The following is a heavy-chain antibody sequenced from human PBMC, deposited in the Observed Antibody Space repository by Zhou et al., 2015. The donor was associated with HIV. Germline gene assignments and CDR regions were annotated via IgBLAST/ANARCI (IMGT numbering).Heavy chain of an antibody. J-gene: IGHJ4*02. D-gene: IGHD3-22*01. CDR2: IIPIFGTA. CDR1: GGTFSSYA. CDR3: ARVGDYYDSRTARALYYFDY. V-gene: IGHV1-69*12. Sequence: QVQLVQSGAEVKKPGSSVKVSCKASGGTFSSYAISWVRQAPGQGLEWMGGIIPIFGTANYAQKFQGRVTITADESTSTAYMELSSLRSEDTAVYYCARVGDYYDSRTARALYYFDYWGQGTLVTVSS.